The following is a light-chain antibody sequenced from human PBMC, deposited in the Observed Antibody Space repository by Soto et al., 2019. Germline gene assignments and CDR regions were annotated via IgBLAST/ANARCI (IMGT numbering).Light chain of an antibody. CDR2: DVS. CDR3: CSYVGRNTYV. Sequence: SALTQPRSASGSPGQSITISCTGTSSDVGGYNYASWYQQHPAKAPKLIIFDVSKRPSGVPNRFSGSKSGNTASLTISGLRAEDEADYYCCSYVGRNTYVFGTGTKVTVL. J-gene: IGLJ1*01. V-gene: IGLV2-11*01. CDR1: SSDVGGYNY.